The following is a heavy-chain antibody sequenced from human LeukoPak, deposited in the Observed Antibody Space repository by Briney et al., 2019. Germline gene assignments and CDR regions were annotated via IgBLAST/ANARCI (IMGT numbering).Heavy chain of an antibody. CDR2: IYYSGST. Sequence: PSETLSLTCTVSGGSISSGGYYWSWIRQHPGKGLEWIGYIYYSGSTYYNPSLKSRVTISVDTSKSQFSLKLSSVTAADTAVYYCARAVVKGPGWFDPWGQGTLVTVSS. J-gene: IGHJ5*02. V-gene: IGHV4-31*03. CDR3: ARAVVKGPGWFDP. D-gene: IGHD4-23*01. CDR1: GGSISSGGYY.